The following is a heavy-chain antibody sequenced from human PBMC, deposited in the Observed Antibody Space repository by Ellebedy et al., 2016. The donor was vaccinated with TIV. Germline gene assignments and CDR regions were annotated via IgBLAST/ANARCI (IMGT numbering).Heavy chain of an antibody. CDR2: IWHDGSKK. CDR3: TNWES. J-gene: IGHJ5*02. CDR1: GFTFSMYE. V-gene: IGHV3-33*07. D-gene: IGHD1-26*01. Sequence: PGGSLRLSCAASGFTFSMYEIYWVHQAPGKGLEWVAVIWHDGSKKYYADSVKGRFTISRDNSKNTLYLQMNSLRADDTALYYCTNWESWGQGTLVTVSS.